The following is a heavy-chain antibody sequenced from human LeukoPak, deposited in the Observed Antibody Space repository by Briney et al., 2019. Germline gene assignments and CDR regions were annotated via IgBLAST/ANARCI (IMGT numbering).Heavy chain of an antibody. Sequence: GGSLRLSCAASGFTFSTYVMSWVRQAPGKGLEWVSAISGSGGSTYYADSVKGRFTISRDNSKNTLYLQMNSLGANDTAVYYCAKGNWRYFDYWGQGTLVTVSS. CDR2: ISGSGGST. D-gene: IGHD1-1*01. CDR1: GFTFSTYV. CDR3: AKGNWRYFDY. J-gene: IGHJ4*02. V-gene: IGHV3-23*01.